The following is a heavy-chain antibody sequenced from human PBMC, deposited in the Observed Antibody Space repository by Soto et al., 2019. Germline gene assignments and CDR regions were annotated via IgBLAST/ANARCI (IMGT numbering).Heavy chain of an antibody. CDR1: GGFISSGTSY. CDR2: IYFTGAT. D-gene: IGHD2-21*02. J-gene: IGHJ4*02. V-gene: IGHV4-31*03. CDR3: ASIPRRGYSYGIDY. Sequence: QMQLQESGPGLVKPSQTLSLTCNVSGGFISSGTSYWTWIRQHPGEGLEWIGHIYFTGATYSNPSLRSRLTMSVDTSKNQFSLKLTSVTAADTATYYCASIPRRGYSYGIDYWGQGTLVTVSS.